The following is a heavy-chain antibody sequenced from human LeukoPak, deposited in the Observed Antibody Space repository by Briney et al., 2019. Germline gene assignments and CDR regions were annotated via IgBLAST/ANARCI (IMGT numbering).Heavy chain of an antibody. Sequence: QSGGSLRLSCAASGFTFSRYAMHWVRQAPGKGLEWVAFLSYDGRNKYYTDSVKGRFTISRDNSKNTLFLQMNSLRGEDTAMYYCASNYGGWGQGTLVTVSS. J-gene: IGHJ4*02. CDR2: LSYDGRNK. CDR1: GFTFSRYA. CDR3: ASNYGG. V-gene: IGHV3-30*04. D-gene: IGHD4-11*01.